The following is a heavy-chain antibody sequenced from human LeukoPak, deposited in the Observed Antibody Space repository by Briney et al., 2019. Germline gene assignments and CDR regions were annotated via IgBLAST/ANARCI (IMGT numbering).Heavy chain of an antibody. V-gene: IGHV3-66*01. CDR1: GGSISSYY. D-gene: IGHD3-10*01. CDR3: ARITMVRGVDY. J-gene: IGHJ4*02. Sequence: PSETLSLTCTVSGGSISSYYWSWIRQPPGKGLEWVSVIYSGGSTYYADSVKGRFTISRDNSKNTLYLQMNSLRAEDTAVYYCARITMVRGVDYWGQGTLVTISS. CDR2: IYSGGST.